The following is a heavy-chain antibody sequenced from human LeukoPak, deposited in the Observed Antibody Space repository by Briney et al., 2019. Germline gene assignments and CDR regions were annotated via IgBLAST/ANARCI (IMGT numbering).Heavy chain of an antibody. CDR1: GGSVSRDY. D-gene: IGHD5-12*01. CDR3: ARGYAFDAFDI. V-gene: IGHV4-59*02. CDR2: IYYTENT. Sequence: PSETLSLTCTVSGGSVSRDYWSWIRHTPGKGLEWIGYIYYTENTNYNPSLRSRVTISIDTSKNQFSLKVNSVTAADTAVYYCARGYAFDAFDIWGQGTMVTVSS. J-gene: IGHJ3*02.